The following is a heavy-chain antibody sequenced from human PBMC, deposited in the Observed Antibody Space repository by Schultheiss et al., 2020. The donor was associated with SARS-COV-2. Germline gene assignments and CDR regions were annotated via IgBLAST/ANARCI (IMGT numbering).Heavy chain of an antibody. Sequence: SQTLSLTCTVSGGSISSYYWSWIRQPPGKGLEWIGYIYYSGSTNYNPSLKSRVTISVHTSNNQFSLRLSSVTAADTAVYYCARGDLYTGYFHFDYWGQGSLVTVSS. CDR3: ARGDLYTGYFHFDY. V-gene: IGHV4-59*08. CDR2: IYYSGST. CDR1: GGSISSYY. D-gene: IGHD1-26*01. J-gene: IGHJ4*02.